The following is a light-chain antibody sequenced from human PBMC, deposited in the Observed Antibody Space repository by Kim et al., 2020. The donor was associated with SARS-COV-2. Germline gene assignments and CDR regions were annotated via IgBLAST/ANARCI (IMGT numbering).Light chain of an antibody. Sequence: AASVGDRVNSTCRASQSINNYLNWYLQKPGKAPKRLIYAASSLQSGVPSRFSGSGSGTEFTLAINNLQPADFATYYCQQSYSSPTFGQGTKVDIK. V-gene: IGKV1-39*01. CDR3: QQSYSSPT. CDR1: QSINNY. J-gene: IGKJ1*01. CDR2: AAS.